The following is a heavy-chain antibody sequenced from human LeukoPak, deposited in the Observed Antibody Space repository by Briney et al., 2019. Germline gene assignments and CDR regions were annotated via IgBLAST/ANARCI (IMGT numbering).Heavy chain of an antibody. V-gene: IGHV4-30-4*08. CDR3: AREGVALYGGGYCSSTSCYGGAFDI. Sequence: PSETLSLTCTVSGGSISSGDYYWSWIRQPPGKGLEWIGYIYYSGSTYYNSSLKSRVTISVDTSKNQFSLKLSSVTAADTAVYYCAREGVALYGGGYCSSTSCYGGAFDIWGQGTMVTVSS. CDR2: IYYSGST. D-gene: IGHD2-2*01. J-gene: IGHJ3*02. CDR1: GGSISSGDYY.